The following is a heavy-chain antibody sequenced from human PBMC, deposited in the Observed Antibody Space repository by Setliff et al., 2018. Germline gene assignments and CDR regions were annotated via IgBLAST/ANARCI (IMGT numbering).Heavy chain of an antibody. V-gene: IGHV4-34*10. CDR1: GVSFSDYY. D-gene: IGHD1-26*01. CDR2: INHSGTT. CDR3: ARDNTILGATDY. J-gene: IGHJ4*02. Sequence: SETLSLTCTVYGVSFSDYYWGWVRQSPGKGLDWIGEINHSGTTNYDPSLEGRISISVDTSKRQFSLKLSSLTAADTALYFCARDNTILGATDYWGQGALVTVSS.